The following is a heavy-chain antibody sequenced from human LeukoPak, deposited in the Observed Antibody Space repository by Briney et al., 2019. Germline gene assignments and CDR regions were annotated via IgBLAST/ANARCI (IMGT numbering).Heavy chain of an antibody. CDR3: ARGYCSSTSCSYFDY. V-gene: IGHV4-34*01. J-gene: IGHJ4*02. Sequence: PSETLSLTCAVYGGSFSGYYWSWIRQPPGKGLEWIGEINHSGSTNYNPSLKSRVTISVDRSKNQFSLKLSSVTAADTAVYYCARGYCSSTSCSYFDYWGQGTLVTVSS. CDR2: INHSGST. CDR1: GGSFSGYY. D-gene: IGHD2-2*01.